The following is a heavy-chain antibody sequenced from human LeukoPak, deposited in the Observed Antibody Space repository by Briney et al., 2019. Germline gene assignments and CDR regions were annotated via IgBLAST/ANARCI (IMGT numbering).Heavy chain of an antibody. Sequence: PSETLSLTCTVSGGSISPYYWNWIRQPPGKGLEWIGYIYYSGSADYNPALKSRVTISVDTSKNQISLKLSSVTAADTAVYYCARDKVPGDYWGQGTLVTVSS. V-gene: IGHV4-59*01. D-gene: IGHD1-1*01. J-gene: IGHJ4*02. CDR2: IYYSGSA. CDR3: ARDKVPGDY. CDR1: GGSISPYY.